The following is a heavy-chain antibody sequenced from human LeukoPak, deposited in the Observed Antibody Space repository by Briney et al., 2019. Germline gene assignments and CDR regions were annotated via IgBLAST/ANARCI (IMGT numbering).Heavy chain of an antibody. D-gene: IGHD3-22*01. CDR2: IYYSGST. CDR1: GGSISSSSHY. V-gene: IGHV4-39*01. Sequence: PSETLSLTCTVSGGSISSSSHYWGWIRQPPGKGLEWIGSIYYSGSTYYNPSLKSRVTISVDTSKNQFSLKLSSVTAADTAVYYCARRQDYYDSSVGHYFDYWGQGTLVTVSS. J-gene: IGHJ4*02. CDR3: ARRQDYYDSSVGHYFDY.